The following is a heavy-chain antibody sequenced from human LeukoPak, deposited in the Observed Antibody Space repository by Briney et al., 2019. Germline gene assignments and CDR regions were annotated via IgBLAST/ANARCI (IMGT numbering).Heavy chain of an antibody. CDR3: ARGSSSWYGGLDY. Sequence: ASVKVSCKASGYTFTSYGISWVRQAPGQGLEWMGGIIPIFGTANYAQKFQGRVTITADESTSTAYMELSSLRSEDTAVYYCARGSSSWYGGLDYWGQGTLVTVSS. J-gene: IGHJ4*02. D-gene: IGHD6-13*01. CDR1: GYTFTSYG. CDR2: IIPIFGTA. V-gene: IGHV1-69*13.